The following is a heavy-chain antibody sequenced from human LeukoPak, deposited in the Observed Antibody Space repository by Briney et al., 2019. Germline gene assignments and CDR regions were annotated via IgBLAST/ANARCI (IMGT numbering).Heavy chain of an antibody. D-gene: IGHD3-3*01. Sequence: GRSLRPSCAASGFTFSSYAMHWVRQAPGKGLEWVAVISYDGSNKYYADSVKGRFTISRDNSKNTLYLQMNSLRAEDTAVYYCARSGRWSGYVSDPDNWFDPWGQGTLVTVSS. V-gene: IGHV3-30-3*01. CDR2: ISYDGSNK. J-gene: IGHJ5*02. CDR1: GFTFSSYA. CDR3: ARSGRWSGYVSDPDNWFDP.